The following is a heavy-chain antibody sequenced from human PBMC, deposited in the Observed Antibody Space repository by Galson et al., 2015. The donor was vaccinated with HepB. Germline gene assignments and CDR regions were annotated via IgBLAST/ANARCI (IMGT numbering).Heavy chain of an antibody. CDR2: ISGSGGST. J-gene: IGHJ1*01. D-gene: IGHD3-16*02. CDR3: AKGSYDYVWGSYRPQNFQH. V-gene: IGHV3-23*01. CDR1: GFTFSSYA. Sequence: SLRLSCAASGFTFSSYAMSWVRQAPGKGLEWVSAISGSGGSTYYADSVKGRFTISRDNSKNTLYLQMNSLRAEDTAVYYCAKGSYDYVWGSYRPQNFQHWGQGTLVTVSS.